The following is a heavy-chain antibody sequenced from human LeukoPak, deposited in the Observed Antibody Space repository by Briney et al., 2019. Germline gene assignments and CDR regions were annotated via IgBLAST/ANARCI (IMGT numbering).Heavy chain of an antibody. CDR3: ARGTKWELPRGYYFDY. Sequence: PGRSLRLSCAASGFTFSSYGMHWVRQAPGKGLEWVAVISYDGSNKYYADSVKGRFTISRDNAKNSLYLRMNSLRAEDTTVYYCARGTKWELPRGYYFDYWGQGTLVTVSS. D-gene: IGHD1-26*01. CDR1: GFTFSSYG. V-gene: IGHV3-30*03. CDR2: ISYDGSNK. J-gene: IGHJ4*02.